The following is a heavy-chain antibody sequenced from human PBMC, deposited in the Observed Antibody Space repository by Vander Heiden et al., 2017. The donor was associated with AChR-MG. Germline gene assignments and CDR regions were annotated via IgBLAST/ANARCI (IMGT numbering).Heavy chain of an antibody. CDR1: GFTFSSYA. D-gene: IGHD1-20*01. V-gene: IGHV3-23*01. CDR2: ISGSGGST. J-gene: IGHJ4*02. Sequence: EVQLLESGGGLVQPGGSLRLSCAASGFTFSSYAMSWVRQAPGKGLEWVSAISGSGGSTYYADSVKGRFTISRDNSKNTLYLQMNSLRAEDTAVYYCAKDGLGADPNYNPTTYSNWGQGTLVTVSS. CDR3: AKDGLGADPNYNPTTYSN.